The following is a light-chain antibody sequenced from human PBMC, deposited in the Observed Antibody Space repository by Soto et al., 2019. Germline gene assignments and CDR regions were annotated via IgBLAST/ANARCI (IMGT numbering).Light chain of an antibody. CDR3: HQRTNWPIT. J-gene: IGKJ5*01. V-gene: IGKV3-11*01. Sequence: ETMLTQSPASLSLSPGERATLSCRASQSVDRYLAWYQQKPGQAPRLLLYDASNRATGIPARFSGSGSGTDFTLTISSLEPEDFAVYYCHQRTNWPITFGQGTRREL. CDR2: DAS. CDR1: QSVDRY.